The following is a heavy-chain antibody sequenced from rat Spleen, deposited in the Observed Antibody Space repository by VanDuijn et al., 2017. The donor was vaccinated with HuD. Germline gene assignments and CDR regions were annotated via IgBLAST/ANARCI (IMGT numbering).Heavy chain of an antibody. V-gene: IGHV5-7*01. Sequence: EVQLVESGGGLVQPGRSLKLSCAASGFTFSDYYMAWVRQAPTKGLEWVATISYDNYSTYHRDSVRGRFTISRDNAKNTLYLQMDCLRSEDTDTXXCAXXGTRXYXFDXXGQGVMVXVSS. D-gene: IGHD1-10*01. CDR2: ISYDNYST. CDR3: AXXGTRXYXFDX. J-gene: IGHJ2*01. CDR1: GFTFSDYY.